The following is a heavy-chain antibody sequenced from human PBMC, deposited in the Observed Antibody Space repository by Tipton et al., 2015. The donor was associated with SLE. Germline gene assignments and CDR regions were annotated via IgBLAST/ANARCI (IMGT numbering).Heavy chain of an antibody. CDR1: GGSISSGGYY. CDR3: ASCSRSDAFDI. Sequence: LRLSCTVSGGSISSGGYYWSWIRQHPGQGLEWIGYIYYSGSTYYNPSLKSRVTISVDTSKNQFSLKLSSVTAADTAVYYCASCSRSDAFDIWGQGTMVTVSS. CDR2: IYYSGST. V-gene: IGHV4-31*02. D-gene: IGHD2-2*01. J-gene: IGHJ3*02.